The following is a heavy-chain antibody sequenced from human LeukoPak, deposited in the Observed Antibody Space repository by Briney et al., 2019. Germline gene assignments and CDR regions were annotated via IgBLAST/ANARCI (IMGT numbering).Heavy chain of an antibody. CDR1: GGSISSGGYF. CDR3: AIYCSSTSCRAFDY. J-gene: IGHJ4*02. Sequence: SQTLSLTCTVSGGSISSGGYFWSWIRQHPGKGLEWNGYIYYSGTTCYNPSLKSRVTISVDTSKNQLSLMLNSVTAADTAVYYCAIYCSSTSCRAFDYWGQGTLVTVSS. V-gene: IGHV4-31*03. D-gene: IGHD2-2*01. CDR2: IYYSGTT.